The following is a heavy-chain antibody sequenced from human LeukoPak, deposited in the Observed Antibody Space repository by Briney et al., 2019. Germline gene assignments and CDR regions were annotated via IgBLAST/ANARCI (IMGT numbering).Heavy chain of an antibody. CDR1: GYTFTGYY. CDR3: ARFSYGGGGYFDY. Sequence: GASVKVSCTASGYTFTGYYMHWVRQAPGQGLEWMGIINPSGGSTSYAQKLQGRVTMTRDTSTSTVYMELSSPRSEDTAVYYCARFSYGGGGYFDYWGQGTLVTVSS. CDR2: INPSGGST. J-gene: IGHJ4*02. D-gene: IGHD5-18*01. V-gene: IGHV1-46*04.